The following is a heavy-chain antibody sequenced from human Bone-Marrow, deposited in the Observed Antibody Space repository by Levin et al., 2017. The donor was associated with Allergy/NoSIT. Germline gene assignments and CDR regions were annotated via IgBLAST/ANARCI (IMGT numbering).Heavy chain of an antibody. Sequence: SETLSLTCAVSGGSISSGGYSWSWIRQPPGKGLEWIGYIYHSGSTYYNPSLKSRVTISVDRSKNQFSLKLSSVTAADTAVYYCATKGDGYTHWYFDLWGRGTLVTVSS. D-gene: IGHD5-24*01. CDR1: GGSISSGGYS. CDR2: IYHSGST. V-gene: IGHV4-30-2*01. J-gene: IGHJ2*01. CDR3: ATKGDGYTHWYFDL.